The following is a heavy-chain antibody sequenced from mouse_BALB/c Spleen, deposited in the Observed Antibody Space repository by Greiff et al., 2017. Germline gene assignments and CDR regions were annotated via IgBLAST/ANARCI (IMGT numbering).Heavy chain of an antibody. CDR3: ARYYGSSYGYAMDY. CDR1: GYTFTSYT. CDR2: IHPNSGNT. D-gene: IGHD1-1*01. V-gene: IGHV1-4*01. Sequence: QVHVKQSGAELARPGASVKMSCKASGYTFTSYTMHWVKQRPGQGLEWIGEIHPNSGNTNYNEKFKGKATLTVDTSSSTAYVDLSSLTSEDSAVYYCARYYGSSYGYAMDYWGQGTSVTVSS. J-gene: IGHJ4*01.